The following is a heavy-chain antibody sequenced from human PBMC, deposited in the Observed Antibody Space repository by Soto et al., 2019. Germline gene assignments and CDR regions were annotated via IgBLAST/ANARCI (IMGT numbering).Heavy chain of an antibody. J-gene: IGHJ6*01. Sequence: ELSLRLSCVAARSSLSTYAIHWVRQAPGKGLESVAVISHGGCSDSYADSMKGRITIIRDNSKNKMYLQIHSLRAEDTAVYYCAKEDPPRDYYYEMDVLGLGTTVAVSS. CDR1: RSSLSTYA. CDR3: AKEDPPRDYYYEMDV. D-gene: IGHD3-22*01. V-gene: IGHV3-30*18. CDR2: ISHGGCSD.